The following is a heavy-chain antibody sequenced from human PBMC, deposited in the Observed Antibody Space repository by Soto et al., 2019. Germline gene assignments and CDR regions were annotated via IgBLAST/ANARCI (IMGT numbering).Heavy chain of an antibody. CDR1: RYSFNSYW. CDR3: EIQFHDRPGGGNYCYGLDV. J-gene: IGHJ6*02. CDR2: INPFDSDT. D-gene: IGHD2-8*02. V-gene: IGHV5-51*07. Sequence: PGESLKISWEASRYSFNSYWIACVHQMPREDLEWMGIINPFDSDTKYSPSFHRQVTIPPDKYINTAYLPSSSLKPSDPAIYYSEIQFHDRPGGGNYCYGLDVWGLGTTVTVSS.